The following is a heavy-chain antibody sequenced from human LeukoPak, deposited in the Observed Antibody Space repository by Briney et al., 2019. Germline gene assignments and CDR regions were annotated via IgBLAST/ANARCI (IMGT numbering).Heavy chain of an antibody. Sequence: GGPLRLSCAASGFTFSSYAMSWVRQAPGKGLEWVSATSGSGGSTYYADSVKGRFTISRDNSKNTLYLQMNSLRAEDTAVYYCAKTPYSNPFRVPFDYWGQGTLVTVSS. CDR1: GFTFSSYA. V-gene: IGHV3-23*01. D-gene: IGHD4-11*01. CDR2: TSGSGGST. CDR3: AKTPYSNPFRVPFDY. J-gene: IGHJ4*02.